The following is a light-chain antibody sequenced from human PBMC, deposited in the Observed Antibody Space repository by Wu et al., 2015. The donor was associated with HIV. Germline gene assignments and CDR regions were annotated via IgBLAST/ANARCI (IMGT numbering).Light chain of an antibody. V-gene: IGKV1-33*01. J-gene: IGKJ4*01. CDR3: QQYDNLPLGLT. Sequence: QMTQSPSSLSASVGDRVTITCQASQDISNYLNWYQQKPGKAPKLLIYDASNLETGVPSRFSGSGSGTDFTFTISSLQPEDIATYYCQQYDNLPLGLTFGGGTRWRSN. CDR1: QDISNY. CDR2: DAS.